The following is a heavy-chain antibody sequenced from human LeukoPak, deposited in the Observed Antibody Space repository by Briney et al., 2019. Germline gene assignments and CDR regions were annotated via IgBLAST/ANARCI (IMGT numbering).Heavy chain of an antibody. CDR1: GYTFTGYY. D-gene: IGHD1-26*01. Sequence: ASVKVSCKTSGYTFTGYYIHWVRQAPGQGLECMGWINPNSGGTNYAQKLQGRVTMTTDTSTSTAHMELRSLRSDDTAVYYCARDKVRATRYYYGMDVWGQGTTVTVSS. CDR3: ARDKVRATRYYYGMDV. CDR2: INPNSGGT. J-gene: IGHJ6*02. V-gene: IGHV1-2*02.